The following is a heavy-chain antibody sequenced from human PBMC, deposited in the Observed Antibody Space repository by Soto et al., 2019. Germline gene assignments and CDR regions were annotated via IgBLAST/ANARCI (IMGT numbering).Heavy chain of an antibody. D-gene: IGHD5-12*01. CDR1: GGSISSGGYY. CDR3: ARAPVALYYFDY. V-gene: IGHV4-31*03. J-gene: IGHJ4*02. CDR2: IYYSGST. Sequence: LSLTCTVSGGSISSGGYYWSWIRQHPGKGLEWIGYIYYSGSTYYNPSLKSRVTISVDTSKNQFSLKLSSVTAADTAVYYCARAPVALYYFDYWGQGTLVTVSS.